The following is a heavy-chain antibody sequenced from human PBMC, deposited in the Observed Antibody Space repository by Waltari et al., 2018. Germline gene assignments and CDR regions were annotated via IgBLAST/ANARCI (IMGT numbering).Heavy chain of an antibody. Sequence: EVQLVQSGAEVKKPGATVKISCKVSGYTFTDYYMHWVQQAPGKGLEWMGLVDPEDGETIYAEKFQGRVTITAETSTDTADMELSSLRSEDTAVYYWATPGGSSSGSDYYDMDVWGKGTTVTVSS. V-gene: IGHV1-69-2*01. CDR3: ATPGGSSSGSDYYDMDV. D-gene: IGHD6-13*01. CDR1: GYTFTDYY. CDR2: VDPEDGET. J-gene: IGHJ6*03.